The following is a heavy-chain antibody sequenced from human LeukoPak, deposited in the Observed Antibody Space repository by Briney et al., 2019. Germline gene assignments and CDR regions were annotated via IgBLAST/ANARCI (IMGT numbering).Heavy chain of an antibody. CDR1: GDSVSTKSAT. Sequence: SQTLSLTSVISGDSVSTKSATWNWIRQSPSRGLEWLGRTYYTSKWYNDYAVPVKSRITINPDTSKNQFSLQLNSVTPEDTAVYYCAREGWFEVPPSHWFDPWGQGTLVTVSS. CDR2: TYYTSKWYN. V-gene: IGHV6-1*01. J-gene: IGHJ5*02. D-gene: IGHD3-10*01. CDR3: AREGWFEVPPSHWFDP.